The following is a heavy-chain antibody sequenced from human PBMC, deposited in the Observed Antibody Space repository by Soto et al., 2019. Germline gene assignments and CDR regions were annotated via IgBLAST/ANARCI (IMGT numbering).Heavy chain of an antibody. J-gene: IGHJ6*03. Sequence: SETLSLTCAVYGGSFSGYYWSWIRQPPGKRLEWIGEINHSGSTNYNPSLKSRVTISVDTSKNQFSLKLSSVTAADTAVYYCARGSGAGYYGSGSYYKGNYYYMDVWGKGTTVTVSS. V-gene: IGHV4-34*01. CDR1: GGSFSGYY. CDR3: ARGSGAGYYGSGSYYKGNYYYMDV. D-gene: IGHD3-10*01. CDR2: INHSGST.